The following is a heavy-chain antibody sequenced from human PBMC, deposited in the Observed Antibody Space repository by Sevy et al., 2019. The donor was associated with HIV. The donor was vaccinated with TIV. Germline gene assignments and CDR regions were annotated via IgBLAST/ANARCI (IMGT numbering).Heavy chain of an antibody. CDR3: AGGAMITFGGVISAYYFDY. CDR2: IYYSGST. D-gene: IGHD3-16*02. J-gene: IGHJ4*02. CDR1: GGSISSYY. V-gene: IGHV4-59*01. Sequence: SETLSLTCTVSGGSISSYYWSWIRQPPGKGLEWIGYIYYSGSTNYNPSLKSRVTISVDTSKNQFSLKLSSVTAADTAVYYCAGGAMITFGGVISAYYFDYWGQGTLVTVSS.